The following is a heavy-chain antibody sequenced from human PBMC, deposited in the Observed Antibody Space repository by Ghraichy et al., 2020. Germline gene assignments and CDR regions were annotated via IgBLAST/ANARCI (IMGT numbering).Heavy chain of an antibody. V-gene: IGHV3-9*01. D-gene: IGHD3-3*01. Sequence: GGSLRLSCAASGFTFDDYAMHWVRQAPGKGLEWVSGISWNSGSIGYADSVKGRFTISRDNAKNSLYLQMNSLRAEDTALYYCAKGGEDFWSDISDYWGQGTLVTVSS. CDR3: AKGGEDFWSDISDY. CDR2: ISWNSGSI. J-gene: IGHJ4*02. CDR1: GFTFDDYA.